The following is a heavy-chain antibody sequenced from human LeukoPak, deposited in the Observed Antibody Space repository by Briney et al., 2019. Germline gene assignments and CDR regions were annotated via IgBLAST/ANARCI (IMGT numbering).Heavy chain of an antibody. CDR2: TGGNGGGT. D-gene: IGHD2/OR15-2a*01. CDR1: GFTFSNYA. V-gene: IGHV3-23*01. J-gene: IGHJ6*02. CDR3: ARLRHSNTDHYYYYGMDV. Sequence: GGSLRLSCRASGFTFSNYAMTWVRQTPGKGLEWVSSTGGNGGGTSLADSVKGRFSISSDNSKNTLYLQMNSLKTEDTAVYYCARLRHSNTDHYYYYGMDVWGQGTAVTVSS.